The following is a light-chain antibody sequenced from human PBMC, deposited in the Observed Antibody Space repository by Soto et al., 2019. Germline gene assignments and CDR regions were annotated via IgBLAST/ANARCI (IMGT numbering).Light chain of an antibody. Sequence: QSALTQPASVSGSPGQSITISCTGTSSDVGGYKYVSWYQQHSGKAPKLLIYGVKNRPSGVSYRFSASKSAFTASLTISGLQAEDEAHYYCSSYTTSYFYVFGPGTKVTVL. J-gene: IGLJ1*01. CDR3: SSYTTSYFYV. CDR1: SSDVGGYKY. CDR2: GVK. V-gene: IGLV2-14*01.